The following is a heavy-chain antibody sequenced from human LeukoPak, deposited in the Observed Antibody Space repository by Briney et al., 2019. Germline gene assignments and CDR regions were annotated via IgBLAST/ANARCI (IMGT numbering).Heavy chain of an antibody. CDR3: ARDILGFNGLHDY. Sequence: PGGSLRLSCAVSGFTVSSNYMSWVRQAPGKGLEWVSVIYSGGDTYYADSVKGGFTISRDNSKNTLYLQMNSLRAEDTAVYYCARDILGFNGLHDYWGQGTLVIVSS. CDR1: GFTVSSNY. CDR2: IYSGGDT. J-gene: IGHJ4*02. D-gene: IGHD7-27*01. V-gene: IGHV3-66*01.